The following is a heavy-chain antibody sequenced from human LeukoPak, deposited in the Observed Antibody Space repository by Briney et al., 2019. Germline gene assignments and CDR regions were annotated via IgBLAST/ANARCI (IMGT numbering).Heavy chain of an antibody. V-gene: IGHV1-69*06. CDR1: GGTFSSYA. CDR3: ARDFEGTLDY. Sequence: SVKVSCKASGGTFSSYAISWVRQAPGQGLEWMGGIIPIFGTANYAQKFQGRVTVTADKSTSTAYMELSSLRSEDTAVYYCARDFEGTLDYWGQGTLVTVSS. J-gene: IGHJ4*02. D-gene: IGHD3-9*01. CDR2: IIPIFGTA.